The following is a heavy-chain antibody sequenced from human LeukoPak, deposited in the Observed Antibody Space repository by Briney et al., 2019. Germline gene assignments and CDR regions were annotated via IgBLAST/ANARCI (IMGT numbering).Heavy chain of an antibody. V-gene: IGHV3-30*02. CDR2: IRYDGSNK. CDR1: GFTFSSYG. Sequence: PGGSLRLSCAASGFTFSSYGMHWVRQAPGKGLEWVAFIRYDGSNKYYADSVKGRFTISRVNSKNTRYLQMNSLRAEATAVYYCAKDQDDILTGYYGADYWGQGTLVTVSS. CDR3: AKDQDDILTGYYGADY. J-gene: IGHJ4*02. D-gene: IGHD3-9*01.